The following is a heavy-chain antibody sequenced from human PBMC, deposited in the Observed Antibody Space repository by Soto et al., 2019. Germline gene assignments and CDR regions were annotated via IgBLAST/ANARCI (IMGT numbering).Heavy chain of an antibody. CDR1: GFTFSSYA. CDR3: AVNYYDSSGYYSNDAFDI. D-gene: IGHD3-22*01. V-gene: IGHV3-23*01. CDR2: ISGSGGST. J-gene: IGHJ3*02. Sequence: EVQLLESGGGLVQPGGSLRLSCAASGFTFSSYAMSWVRQAPGKGLEWVSAISGSGGSTYYADSVKGRFTISRDNSKNTLYLQMNSLRAEDTAVYYCAVNYYDSSGYYSNDAFDIWGQGTMVTVSS.